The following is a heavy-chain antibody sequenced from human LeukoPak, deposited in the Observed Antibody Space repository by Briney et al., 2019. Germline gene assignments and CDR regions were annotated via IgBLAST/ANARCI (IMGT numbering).Heavy chain of an antibody. Sequence: GGSLRLSCAASGFTFSNAWMSWVRQAPGKGLEWVGRIKSKTDGGTTGYAAPVKGRFTISRDDSKNTLYLQMNSLKTEDTAEYYCATENYSTSCYYFDYWGQGTLVTVSS. CDR3: ATENYSTSCYYFDY. CDR1: GFTFSNAW. CDR2: IKSKTDGGTT. J-gene: IGHJ4*02. V-gene: IGHV3-15*01. D-gene: IGHD2-2*01.